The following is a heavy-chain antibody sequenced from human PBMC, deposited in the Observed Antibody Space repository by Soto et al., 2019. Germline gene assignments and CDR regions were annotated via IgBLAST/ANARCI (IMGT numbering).Heavy chain of an antibody. J-gene: IGHJ4*02. CDR1: GFTVSSKY. CDR2: IYSDSNT. D-gene: IGHD2-2*01. V-gene: IGHV3-53*02. CDR3: ARGRGNCVVTTCYLPFDS. Sequence: EVQLVATGGGLIQPGGSLILSCAASGFTVSSKYMSWLRQAPGKGLEWVSIIYSDSNTYYADSVKGRFTISRDNSKNTLDLQMNSLRAEDTAVYFCARGRGNCVVTTCYLPFDSWGQGTRVSFSS.